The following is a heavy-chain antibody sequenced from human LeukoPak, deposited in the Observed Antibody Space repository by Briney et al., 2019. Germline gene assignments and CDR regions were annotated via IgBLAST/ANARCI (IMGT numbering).Heavy chain of an antibody. CDR1: GGTFHNYA. V-gene: IGHV1-69*05. D-gene: IGHD1-26*01. CDR2: IVPIFDTP. Sequence: GASVKVSCKASGGTFHNYAISWVRQAPGQGLEWIGGIVPIFDTPYYAQKFQGRVTITTDEPASTAYMELSSLRSEDTAVYYCARDRNPGYSGRYTASLLLDYWGQGTLVIVSS. J-gene: IGHJ4*02. CDR3: ARDRNPGYSGRYTASLLLDY.